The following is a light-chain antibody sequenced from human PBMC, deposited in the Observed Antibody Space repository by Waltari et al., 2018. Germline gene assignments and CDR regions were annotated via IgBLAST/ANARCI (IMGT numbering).Light chain of an antibody. CDR3: SMYMGSGVWV. J-gene: IGLJ3*02. Sequence: QTVVNQEPSLSVSPGGTVPRTCAFSSGSVASTSYPPCYQQTPGQPPRTLVYKGISRSSGVPDRFSGSILGNTAALTITGAQADDESDYYCSMYMGSGVWVFGGGTKLTVL. CDR2: KGI. CDR1: SGSVASTSY. V-gene: IGLV8-61*01.